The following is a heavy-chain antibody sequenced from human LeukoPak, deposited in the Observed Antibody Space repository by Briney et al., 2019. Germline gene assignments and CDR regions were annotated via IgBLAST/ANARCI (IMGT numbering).Heavy chain of an antibody. CDR3: ARDCCGEWYFFDS. CDR1: GFTFTNYA. J-gene: IGHJ4*02. CDR2: ISYGGNDK. V-gene: IGHV3-30*04. Sequence: PGGSLRLSCAASGFTFTNYAMHWVRQAPGKGLEWVAVISYGGNDKFYADSVKGRFTVSRDNSKNTLYLQMNSLRVEDTAVYYCARDCCGEWYFFDSWGQGTLITVSS. D-gene: IGHD3-10*01.